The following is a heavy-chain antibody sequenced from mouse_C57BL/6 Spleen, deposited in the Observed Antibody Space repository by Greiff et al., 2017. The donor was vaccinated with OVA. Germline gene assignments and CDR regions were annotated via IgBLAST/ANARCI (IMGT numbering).Heavy chain of an antibody. V-gene: IGHV1-59*01. CDR3: ARVVVAGNFEY. D-gene: IGHD1-1*01. Sequence: QVQLQQPGAELVRPGTSVKLSCKASGYTFTSYWMHWVKQRPGQGLEWIGVIDPSDSYTNYNQKFKGKATLTVDTSSSTAYMQLSSLTSEDSAVYYCARVVVAGNFEYWGQGTTLTVSS. J-gene: IGHJ2*01. CDR1: GYTFTSYW. CDR2: IDPSDSYT.